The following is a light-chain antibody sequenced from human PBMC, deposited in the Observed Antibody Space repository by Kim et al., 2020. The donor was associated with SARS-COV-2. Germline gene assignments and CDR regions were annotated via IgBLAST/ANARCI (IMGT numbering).Light chain of an antibody. Sequence: LSPGERATLACRASKSVSSSQLAWYKQRPGQAPRLLIYGASSRATGIPDRFSGSGSGTDFTLTISRLEPEDFAEYYCQQYGRSYTFGQGTKLEI. CDR3: QQYGRSYT. CDR2: GAS. CDR1: KSVSSSQ. J-gene: IGKJ2*01. V-gene: IGKV3-20*01.